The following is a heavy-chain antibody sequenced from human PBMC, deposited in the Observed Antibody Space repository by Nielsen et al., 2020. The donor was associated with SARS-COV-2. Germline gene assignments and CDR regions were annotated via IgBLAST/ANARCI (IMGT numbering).Heavy chain of an antibody. CDR3: AAIIAVAGAGAVP. J-gene: IGHJ3*01. D-gene: IGHD6-19*01. CDR1: GFTFSSYG. CDR2: ISYDGSNK. V-gene: IGHV3-33*05. Sequence: GESLKISCAASGFTFSSYGMHWVRQAPGKGLEWVAVISYDGSNKYYADSVKGRFTISRDNAKNSLYLQMNSLRAEDTALYHCAAIIAVAGAGAVPWGQGTMVTVSS.